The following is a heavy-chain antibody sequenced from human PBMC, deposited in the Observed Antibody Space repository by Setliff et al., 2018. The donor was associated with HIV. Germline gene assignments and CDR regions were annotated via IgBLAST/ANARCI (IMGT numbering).Heavy chain of an antibody. CDR3: ARRGYSYVERVYYYYMDV. CDR1: DGSFSGYY. J-gene: IGHJ6*03. D-gene: IGHD5-18*01. CDR2: IYYSGST. V-gene: IGHV4-59*08. Sequence: SETLSLTCSVSDGSFSGYYWSWIRQPPGKGLEWIGYIYYSGSTNYNPSLKSRVTISVDTSKNQISLKLSSVTAADTAMYYCARRGYSYVERVYYYYMDVWGKGTTVTVSS.